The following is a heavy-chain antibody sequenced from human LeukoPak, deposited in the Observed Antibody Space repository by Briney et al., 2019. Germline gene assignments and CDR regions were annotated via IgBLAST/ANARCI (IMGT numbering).Heavy chain of an antibody. D-gene: IGHD6-13*01. Sequence: GGSLRLSCAASGFTFSSYSMNWVRQAPGKGLEWVSYITSTSTTIYYADSVKGRFTISRDNSKNTLYLQMNSLRAEDTAVYYCAKYHSWGFDYWGQGTLVTVSS. V-gene: IGHV3-48*01. J-gene: IGHJ4*02. CDR3: AKYHSWGFDY. CDR2: ITSTSTTI. CDR1: GFTFSSYS.